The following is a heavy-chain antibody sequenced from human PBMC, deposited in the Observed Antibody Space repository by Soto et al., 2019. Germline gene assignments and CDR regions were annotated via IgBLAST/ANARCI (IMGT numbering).Heavy chain of an antibody. CDR3: ARDFWSGYSPNYYYYGMDV. CDR2: IYYSGST. CDR1: GGSISSSSYY. J-gene: IGHJ6*02. V-gene: IGHV4-39*02. D-gene: IGHD3-3*01. Sequence: SETLSLTCTVSGGSISSSSYYWGWIRQPPGKGLEWIGSIYYSGSTYYNPSLKSRVTISVGTSKNQFSLKLSSVTAADTAVYYCARDFWSGYSPNYYYYGMDVWGQGTTVTVSS.